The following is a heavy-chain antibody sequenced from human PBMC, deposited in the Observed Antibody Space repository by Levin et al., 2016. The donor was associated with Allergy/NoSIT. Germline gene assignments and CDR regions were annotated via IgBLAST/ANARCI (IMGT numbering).Heavy chain of an antibody. Sequence: ASVKVSCKASGYTFTSYGISWVRQAPGQGLEWMGIINPSGGSTSYAQKFQGRVTMTRDTSTSTVYMELSSLRSEDTAVYYCARDYRESAGLGYWGQGTLVTVSS. CDR1: GYTFTSYG. J-gene: IGHJ4*02. CDR3: ARDYRESAGLGY. CDR2: INPSGGST. V-gene: IGHV1-46*03. D-gene: IGHD3-10*01.